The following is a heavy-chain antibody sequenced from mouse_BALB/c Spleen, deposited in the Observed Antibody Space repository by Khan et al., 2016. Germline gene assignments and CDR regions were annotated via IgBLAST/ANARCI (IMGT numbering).Heavy chain of an antibody. CDR1: GYTFTDYS. CDR2: ITTETEEP. Sequence: QIQLVQSGPELKKPGETVRISCKASGYTFTDYSMHWVKQAPGKGLKWMGWITTETEEPTYADDFKGRFAFSSETSASTAYLQIDNLNNEDTATYFCTPYNYEYCFDYWGQGTTLTVSS. V-gene: IGHV9-2-1*01. J-gene: IGHJ2*01. D-gene: IGHD1-1*01. CDR3: TPYNYEYCFDY.